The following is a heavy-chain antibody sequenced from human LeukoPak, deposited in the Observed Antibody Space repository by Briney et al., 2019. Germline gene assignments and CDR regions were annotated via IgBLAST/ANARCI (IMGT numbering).Heavy chain of an antibody. CDR1: GFTVSSNY. CDR2: IYSGGST. CDR3: ARGKSGYYYDY. Sequence: GGSLRLSCAASGFTVSSNYMSWVRQAPGKGLEWVSVIYSGGSTYYADSVKGRFTISRDNSKNTLYLQMNSLRAEDTAVYYCARGKSGYYYDYWGQGTLVTVSS. V-gene: IGHV3-66*01. D-gene: IGHD3-22*01. J-gene: IGHJ4*02.